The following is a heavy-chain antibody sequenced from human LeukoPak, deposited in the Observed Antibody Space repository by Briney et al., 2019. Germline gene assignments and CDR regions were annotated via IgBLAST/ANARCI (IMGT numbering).Heavy chain of an antibody. D-gene: IGHD1-1*01. V-gene: IGHV4-39*01. CDR2: IYYSGST. CDR1: GGSISSSSYY. CDR3: ARHGIPTREGSKYYFDY. J-gene: IGHJ4*02. Sequence: PSETLSLTCTVSGGSISSSSYYWGWIRQPPGKGLEWIGSIYYSGSTYYNPSLKSRVTISLDTSKNQFSLKLSSVTAADTAVYYCARHGIPTREGSKYYFDYWGQGTLVTVSS.